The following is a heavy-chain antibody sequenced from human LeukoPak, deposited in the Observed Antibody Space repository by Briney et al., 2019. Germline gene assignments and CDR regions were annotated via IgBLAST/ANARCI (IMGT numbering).Heavy chain of an antibody. J-gene: IGHJ6*03. Sequence: PGGSLRLSCAASGFTFSSYWMHWVRQAPGKGLEWVSGINWNGGSTGYADSVKGRFTISRDNAKNSLYLQMNSLRAEDTALYYCARGPDIVATIARNYMDVWGKGTTVTVSS. D-gene: IGHD5-12*01. CDR3: ARGPDIVATIARNYMDV. CDR1: GFTFSSYW. V-gene: IGHV3-20*04. CDR2: INWNGGST.